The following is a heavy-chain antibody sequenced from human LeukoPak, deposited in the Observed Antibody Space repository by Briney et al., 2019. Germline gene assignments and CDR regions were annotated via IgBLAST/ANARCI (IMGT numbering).Heavy chain of an antibody. Sequence: GGSLRLSCAASGFTFISYAMTWVRQAPGKGLEWVSAISGSGGSTYYADSVKGRFTISRDNSKNTLYLQMNSLRAEDTAVYYCAKHPMPPYYDFWSGYYSRLDYWGQGTLVTVSS. CDR1: GFTFISYA. V-gene: IGHV3-23*01. CDR3: AKHPMPPYYDFWSGYYSRLDY. D-gene: IGHD3-3*01. J-gene: IGHJ4*02. CDR2: ISGSGGST.